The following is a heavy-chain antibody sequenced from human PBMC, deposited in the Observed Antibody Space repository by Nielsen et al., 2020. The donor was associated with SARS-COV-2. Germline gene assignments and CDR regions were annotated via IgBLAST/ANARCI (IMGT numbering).Heavy chain of an antibody. Sequence: SGPTLVKPTQTLTLTCTFSGFSLGTSGMCVSWIRQPPGKALEWLALIDWDDDKYYSTSLKTRLTISKDTSKNQVVLTMTNMDPVDTATYYCARDTRRITGTPYYYYYYGMDVWGQGTTVTVSS. V-gene: IGHV2-70*01. CDR3: ARDTRRITGTPYYYYYYGMDV. CDR2: IDWDDDK. CDR1: GFSLGTSGMC. D-gene: IGHD1-7*01. J-gene: IGHJ6*02.